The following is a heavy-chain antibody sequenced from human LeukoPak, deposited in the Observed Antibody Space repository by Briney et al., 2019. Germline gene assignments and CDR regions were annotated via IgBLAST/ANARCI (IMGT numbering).Heavy chain of an antibody. CDR1: GFTFSDYY. D-gene: IGHD5-18*01. J-gene: IGHJ5*02. CDR3: ARSSGYGPNWFDP. CDR2: ISSGSSYT. V-gene: IGHV3-11*06. Sequence: GGSLRLSCAASGFTFSDYYMSRIRQAPGKGLEWVSYISSGSSYTNYADSVKGRFTISRDNAKNSLYLQMNSLRAEDTAVYYCARSSGYGPNWFDPWGQGTLVTVPS.